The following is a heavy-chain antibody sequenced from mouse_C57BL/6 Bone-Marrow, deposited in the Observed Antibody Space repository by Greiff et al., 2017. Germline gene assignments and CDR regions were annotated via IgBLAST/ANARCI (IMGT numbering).Heavy chain of an antibody. J-gene: IGHJ4*01. CDR3: VLTEGAMYF. V-gene: IGHV1-59*01. Sequence: QVQLQQPGAELVRPGTSVKLSCKASGYTFTSYWMHWVKQRPGQGLEWIGVIDPSDSYTNYNQKFKGKATLTVDTSSSTAYMQLSSLTSEYSAVYYCVLTEGAMYFWGQGNAVTVSS. CDR1: GYTFTSYW. CDR2: IDPSDSYT.